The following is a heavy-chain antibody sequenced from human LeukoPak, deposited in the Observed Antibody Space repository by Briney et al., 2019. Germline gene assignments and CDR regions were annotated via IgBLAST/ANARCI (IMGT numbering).Heavy chain of an antibody. Sequence: GGSVKVSCKASGYTFTGYYMHWVRQAPGQGLEWMGCINPNSGGTNYAQKFQGRVTMTRDTSISTAYMELSRLRSDDTAVYYCARVTELYSSSSPYYYYYYMDVWGKGTTVTVSS. CDR1: GYTFTGYY. J-gene: IGHJ6*03. CDR3: ARVTELYSSSSPYYYYYYMDV. D-gene: IGHD6-6*01. V-gene: IGHV1-2*02. CDR2: INPNSGGT.